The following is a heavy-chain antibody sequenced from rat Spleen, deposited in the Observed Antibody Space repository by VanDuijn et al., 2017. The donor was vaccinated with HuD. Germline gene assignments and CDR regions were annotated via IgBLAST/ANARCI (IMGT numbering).Heavy chain of an antibody. CDR2: MRFDGNT. V-gene: IGHV2S30*01. D-gene: IGHD1-12*02. CDR3: TREYDDGSSVGGWFAF. Sequence: QVQLRESGPGLVQSSQTLSLTCTVSGFSLSGNIVHWVRQPPGKGLEWMGRMRFDGNTRYNSVLKSRLSILRDTSRNQVFLELNSLQTDDTAIYYCTREYDDGSSVGGWFAFWGQGTLVTDSS. J-gene: IGHJ3*01. CDR1: GFSLSGNI.